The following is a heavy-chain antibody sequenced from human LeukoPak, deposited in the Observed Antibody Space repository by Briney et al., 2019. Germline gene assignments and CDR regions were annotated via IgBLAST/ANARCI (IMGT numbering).Heavy chain of an antibody. V-gene: IGHV1-8*03. Sequence: ASVKVSCKASGYTFTSYDINWVRQATGQGLEWMGWMNPNSGNTGYAQKFQGRVTITRNTSISTAYMELSSLRSEDTAVYYCARDSPSIAAAGTVYYGMDVWGQGTTVTVSS. J-gene: IGHJ6*02. CDR3: ARDSPSIAAAGTVYYGMDV. CDR2: MNPNSGNT. D-gene: IGHD6-13*01. CDR1: GYTFTSYD.